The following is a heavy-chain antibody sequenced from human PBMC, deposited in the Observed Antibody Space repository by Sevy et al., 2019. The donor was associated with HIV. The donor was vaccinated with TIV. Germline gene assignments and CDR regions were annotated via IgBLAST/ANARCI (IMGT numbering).Heavy chain of an antibody. CDR1: GFTFSNYA. D-gene: IGHD3-10*02. CDR3: AKGVRLGGPIYYGMDV. CDR2: IGHNGDNT. Sequence: WGSLRLSCVASGFTFSNYAMTWVRQTPGKGLEWVSGIGHNGDNTHHAGSVKGRFSISRDNSKNTLDLQMNSLRAEDTPVYYCAKGVRLGGPIYYGMDVWGQGTTVTVSS. V-gene: IGHV3-23*01. J-gene: IGHJ6*02.